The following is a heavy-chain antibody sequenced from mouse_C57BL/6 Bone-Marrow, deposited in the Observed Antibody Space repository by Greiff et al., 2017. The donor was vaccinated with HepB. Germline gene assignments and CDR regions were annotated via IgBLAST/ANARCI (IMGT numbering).Heavy chain of an antibody. CDR1: GFNIKDDY. V-gene: IGHV14-4*01. CDR2: IDPENGDT. D-gene: IGHD2-3*01. Sequence: VQLQQSGAELVRPGASVKLSCTASGFNIKDDYMHWVKQRPEQGLEWIGWIDPENGDTEYASKFQGKATITADTSSNTAYLQLSSLTSEDTAVYYCIDGYTWFAYWGQGTLVTVSA. J-gene: IGHJ3*01. CDR3: IDGYTWFAY.